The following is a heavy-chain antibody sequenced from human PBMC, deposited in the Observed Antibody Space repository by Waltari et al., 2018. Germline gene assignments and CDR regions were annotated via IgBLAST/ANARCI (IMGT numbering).Heavy chain of an antibody. CDR3: ARDRGRGLYFDS. J-gene: IGHJ4*02. CDR2: IQRSGRT. D-gene: IGHD2-15*01. V-gene: IGHV4-4*02. Sequence: WWGWVGQSPEMGLDLIGQIQRSGRTYYNPSLESRVSVSMDTSNNKFFLKLSSAIAADTAVYYCARDRGRGLYFDSWGQGALVTVSP. CDR1: W.